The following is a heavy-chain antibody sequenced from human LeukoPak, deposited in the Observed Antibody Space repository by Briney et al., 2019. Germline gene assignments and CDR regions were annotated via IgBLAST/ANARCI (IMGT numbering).Heavy chain of an antibody. J-gene: IGHJ4*02. Sequence: GGSLRLSGAASGFTSSSYAMSWVRQAPGKGLEWVSAISGSGGSTYYADSVKGRFTISRDNSKNTLYLQMNSLRAEDTAVYYCAKVPTRLIAAAGSYFDYWGQGTLVTVSS. CDR2: ISGSGGST. CDR3: AKVPTRLIAAAGSYFDY. V-gene: IGHV3-23*01. D-gene: IGHD6-13*01. CDR1: GFTSSSYA.